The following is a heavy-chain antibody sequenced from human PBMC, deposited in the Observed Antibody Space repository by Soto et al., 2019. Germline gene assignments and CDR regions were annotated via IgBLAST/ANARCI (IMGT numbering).Heavy chain of an antibody. Sequence: SVKVSCKASGGTFSSYAISWVRQAPGQGLEWMGGIIPIFGTANYAQKFQGRVTITADESTSTAYMELSSLRPEDTAVYYCARGGNYYDSSGPWAFDIWGQGTMVTVSS. V-gene: IGHV1-69*13. CDR3: ARGGNYYDSSGPWAFDI. J-gene: IGHJ3*02. CDR1: GGTFSSYA. D-gene: IGHD3-22*01. CDR2: IIPIFGTA.